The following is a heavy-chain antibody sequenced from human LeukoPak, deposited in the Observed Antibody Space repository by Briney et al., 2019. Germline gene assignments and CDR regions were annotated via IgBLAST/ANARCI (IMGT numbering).Heavy chain of an antibody. D-gene: IGHD3-10*01. CDR1: GYTFTSYG. Sequence: GSSVKVSCKASGYTFTSYGISWVRQAPGQGLEWMGWISAYNGNTNYAQKLQGRVTMTTDTSTSTAYMELRSLRSDDTAVYYCARYLPDLYGSGSYYYWGQGTLVTVSS. CDR2: ISAYNGNT. V-gene: IGHV1-18*01. CDR3: ARYLPDLYGSGSYYY. J-gene: IGHJ4*02.